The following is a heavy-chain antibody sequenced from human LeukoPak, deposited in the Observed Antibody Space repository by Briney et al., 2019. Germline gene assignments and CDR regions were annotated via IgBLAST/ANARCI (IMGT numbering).Heavy chain of an antibody. V-gene: IGHV3-74*01. CDR2: INSDGSST. CDR3: ARERVVVTAIEDCYYGMDV. J-gene: IGHJ6*02. CDR1: GFTFSSYW. D-gene: IGHD2-21*02. Sequence: GGSLRLSCAASGFTFSSYWMHWVRQAPGKGLVWVSRINSDGSSTSYADSVKGRFTISRDNAKNTLYLQMNSLRAEDTAVYYCARERVVVTAIEDCYYGMDVWGQGTTVTVSS.